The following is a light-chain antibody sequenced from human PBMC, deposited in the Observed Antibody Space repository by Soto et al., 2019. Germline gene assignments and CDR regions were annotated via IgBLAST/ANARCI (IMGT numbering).Light chain of an antibody. CDR2: GAS. Sequence: EIVLTQSPGTLSLSPGERATLSCRASQSVSTNYLAWYQQKPGQAPRLLIYGASSRATGIPDRFSGSGSGTDFTLTISSLQPEDFATYYCQQANSFPRTFGQGTKVDIK. V-gene: IGKV3-20*01. CDR3: QQANSFPRT. CDR1: QSVSTNY. J-gene: IGKJ1*01.